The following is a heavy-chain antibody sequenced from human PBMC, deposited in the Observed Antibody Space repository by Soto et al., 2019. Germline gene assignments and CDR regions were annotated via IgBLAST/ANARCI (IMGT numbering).Heavy chain of an antibody. CDR1: GESLSAYY. D-gene: IGHD2-15*01. V-gene: IGHV4-34*01. CDR2: INQSGST. J-gene: IGHJ5*02. Sequence: PSETLSLTCAVYGESLSAYYWTWIRQPPGKGLEWIGEINQSGSTNYNPSLKSRVTMSADTSKKHFSLKVTSVTAADTAVYYCARDQRYCSGGSCYRAFDTWGQGTLVTVSS. CDR3: ARDQRYCSGGSCYRAFDT.